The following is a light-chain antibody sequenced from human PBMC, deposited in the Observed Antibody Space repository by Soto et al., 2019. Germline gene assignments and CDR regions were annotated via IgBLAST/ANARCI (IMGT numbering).Light chain of an antibody. CDR2: DVT. CDR1: SSDVGAYTL. J-gene: IGLJ1*01. Sequence: QSVLAQPASVSGSPGQSITISCTGTSSDVGAYTLVSWYQQHPGKAPKIIIYDVTQRPSGVSNRFSGSKSGNTASLTISGLQAEDEADYYCCSYAGSPYVFVTGTKLTVL. V-gene: IGLV2-23*02. CDR3: CSYAGSPYV.